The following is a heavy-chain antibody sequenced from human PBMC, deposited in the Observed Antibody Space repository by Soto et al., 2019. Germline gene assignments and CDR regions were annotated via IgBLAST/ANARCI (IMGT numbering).Heavy chain of an antibody. CDR1: GGSISSGDYY. J-gene: IGHJ3*02. V-gene: IGHV4-30-4*01. Sequence: QVQLQESGPGLVKPSQTLSLTCTVSGGSISSGDYYWSWIRQPPGKGLEWIGYIYYSGTTYNNPSLMSGVTISGDTSKNQFSLKLSSVTAADTAVYYCAISLPSDAFDIWGQGTMVTVSS. CDR3: AISLPSDAFDI. CDR2: IYYSGTT.